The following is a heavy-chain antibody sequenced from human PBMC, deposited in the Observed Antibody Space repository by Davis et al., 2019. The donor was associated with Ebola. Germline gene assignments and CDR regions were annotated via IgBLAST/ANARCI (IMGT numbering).Heavy chain of an antibody. D-gene: IGHD4-23*01. Sequence: ASVKVSCKASGYTFTSHYIHWVRQAPGQGLEWMGIINVSGGSTLSAQKFQGRVTMTTDTSTTTVYMELSSLKSEDTAVYYCARGPIYGGYLDYWGQGTLVTVSS. V-gene: IGHV1-46*01. CDR1: GYTFTSHY. J-gene: IGHJ4*02. CDR3: ARGPIYGGYLDY. CDR2: INVSGGST.